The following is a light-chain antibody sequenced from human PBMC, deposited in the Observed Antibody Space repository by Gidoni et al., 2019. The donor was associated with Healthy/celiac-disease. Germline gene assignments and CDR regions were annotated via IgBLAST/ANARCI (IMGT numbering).Light chain of an antibody. V-gene: IGKV1-39*01. J-gene: IGKJ2*01. Sequence: DIQMTQSPSSLSASVGDRVTLTCRASQSISSYLHWYQQKPGKAPKLLIYAASSLQSGVPSRFSGSGSGTDFTLTISSLQPEDFATYSCQQSYSTPYTFGQGTKLEIK. CDR3: QQSYSTPYT. CDR2: AAS. CDR1: QSISSY.